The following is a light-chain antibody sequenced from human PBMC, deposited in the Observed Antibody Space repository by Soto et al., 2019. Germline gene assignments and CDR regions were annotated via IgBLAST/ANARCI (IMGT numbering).Light chain of an antibody. Sequence: QSVLTQPPSASGTPGQRVIISCSGTSSNIGSNYVYWYQQLPGTTPKLLIYRNNQRPSGVPDRFSGSKSGTSASLAISGLRSEDEAEYYCAAWDDSLSGVVFGGGTKLTVL. CDR2: RNN. CDR1: SSNIGSNY. V-gene: IGLV1-47*01. CDR3: AAWDDSLSGVV. J-gene: IGLJ2*01.